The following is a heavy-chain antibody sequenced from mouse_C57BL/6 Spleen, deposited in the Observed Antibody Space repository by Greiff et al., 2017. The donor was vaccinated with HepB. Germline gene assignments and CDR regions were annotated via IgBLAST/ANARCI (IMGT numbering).Heavy chain of an antibody. V-gene: IGHV1-82*01. D-gene: IGHD1-1*01. CDR3: ANYYGSSSAMDY. CDR1: GYAFSTSW. J-gene: IGHJ4*01. CDR2: IYPGDGDT. Sequence: VQLQQSGPKLVKPGASVKISCKASGYAFSTSWMNWVKQRPGKGLEWIGRIYPGDGDTNYNGKFKGKATLTADKSSSTAYMQLSSLTSEDSAVYFCANYYGSSSAMDYWGQGTSVTVSS.